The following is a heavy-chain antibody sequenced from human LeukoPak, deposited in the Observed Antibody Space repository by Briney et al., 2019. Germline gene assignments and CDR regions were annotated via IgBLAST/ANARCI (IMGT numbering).Heavy chain of an antibody. V-gene: IGHV4-30-2*01. Sequence: PSETLSLTCAVSGGSISSGGYSWSWIRQPPGKGLEWIGYIYHSGSTYYNPSLKSRVTISVDRSKNQFSLKLSSVTAADTAVYYCARSRDSLAAWRSWEIDYWGQGTLVTVSS. D-gene: IGHD6-13*01. CDR3: ARSRDSLAAWRSWEIDY. J-gene: IGHJ4*02. CDR1: GGSISSGGYS. CDR2: IYHSGST.